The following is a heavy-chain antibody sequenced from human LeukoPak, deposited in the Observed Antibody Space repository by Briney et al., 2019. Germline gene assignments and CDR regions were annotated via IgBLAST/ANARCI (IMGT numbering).Heavy chain of an antibody. V-gene: IGHV3-66*02. CDR2: IYSGDNT. CDR1: GFTVSNNY. D-gene: IGHD3-16*01. J-gene: IGHJ4*02. CDR3: AGRRVLDASFDY. Sequence: GGSLRLSCAASGFTVSNNYMSWVRQAPGKGLDWVSVIYSGDNTYYVESVKGRFTISRDNSKNTLFLQMNRLRAEDTAVYYCAGRRVLDASFDYWGQGTLVTVSS.